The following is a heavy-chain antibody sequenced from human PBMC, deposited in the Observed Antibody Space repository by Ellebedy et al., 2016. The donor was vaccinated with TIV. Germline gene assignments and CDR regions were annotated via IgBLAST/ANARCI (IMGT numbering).Heavy chain of an antibody. V-gene: IGHV3-23*01. CDR2: VSGPGDYT. J-gene: IGHJ4*01. CDR3: ARGNPHSL. Sequence: GASLKISCAASGSTFTAFPMSWVRQAPGEGLGWVSTVSGPGDYTVYADSVKGRFTITRDNSRNTVYLQMNTLRAEDPAIYSCARGNPHSLWGHGTLVAVSS. CDR1: GSTFTAFP.